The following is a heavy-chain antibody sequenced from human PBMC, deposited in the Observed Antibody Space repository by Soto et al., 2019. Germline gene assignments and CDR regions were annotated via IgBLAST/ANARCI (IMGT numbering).Heavy chain of an antibody. CDR1: GFTFSDYY. Sequence: PGGSLRLSCAASGFTFSDYYMSWIRQAPGKGLEWLLYISDTGSTTYYADSVKGHFTISRDNAQNSLYLQMNSLRAEDTAVYYCARSSSGSYYQQYWGQGALVTVSS. D-gene: IGHD3-10*01. V-gene: IGHV3-11*01. CDR3: ARSSSGSYYQQY. CDR2: ISDTGSTT. J-gene: IGHJ4*02.